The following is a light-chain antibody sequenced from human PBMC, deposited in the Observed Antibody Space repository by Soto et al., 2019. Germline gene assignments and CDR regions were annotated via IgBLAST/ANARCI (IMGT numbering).Light chain of an antibody. J-gene: IGKJ3*01. CDR1: QSVSSSY. Sequence: EIVLTQSPGTLSLSPGERATLSCRASQSVSSSYLAWYQQKPGQAPRLLIYGASSRATGIPDRFSGSGSGTDFTLPISRLEPEDFAVYYCQQYGSSPEVTFGPGTKWISN. V-gene: IGKV3-20*01. CDR3: QQYGSSPEVT. CDR2: GAS.